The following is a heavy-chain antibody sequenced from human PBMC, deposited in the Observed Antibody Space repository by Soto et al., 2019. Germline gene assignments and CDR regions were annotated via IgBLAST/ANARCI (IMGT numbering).Heavy chain of an antibody. CDR1: GYTFTSYA. V-gene: IGHV1-3*01. CDR2: INVGNGNT. CDR3: ARDTDHYDILTGYYYDAFDI. D-gene: IGHD3-9*01. Sequence: ASVKVSCKASGYTFTSYAMHWVRQAPGQRLEWMGWINVGNGNTKYSQKFQGRVTITRDTSASTAYMELSSLRSEDTAVYYCARDTDHYDILTGYYYDAFDIWGQGTMVTVSS. J-gene: IGHJ3*02.